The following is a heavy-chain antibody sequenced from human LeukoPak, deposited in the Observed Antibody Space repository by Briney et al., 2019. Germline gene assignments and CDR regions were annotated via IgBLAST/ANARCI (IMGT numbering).Heavy chain of an antibody. CDR1: GFTFSSYG. CDR3: AKDMVWGVRNYFDY. Sequence: GGSLRLSCAASGFTFSSYGMHWVRQAPGKGLEWVAFIRYDGSNKYYAGSVKGRFTISRDNSKNTLYLQMNSLRAEDTAVYYCAKDMVWGVRNYFDYWGQGTLVTVSS. V-gene: IGHV3-30*02. D-gene: IGHD3-10*01. CDR2: IRYDGSNK. J-gene: IGHJ4*02.